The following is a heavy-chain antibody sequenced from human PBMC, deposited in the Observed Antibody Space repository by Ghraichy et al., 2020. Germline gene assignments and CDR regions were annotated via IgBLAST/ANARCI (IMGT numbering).Heavy chain of an antibody. CDR1: GFTFSRSA. CDR2: ISGSGDRT. CDR3: ARYVVTTERYSHDAFDI. Sequence: GGSLRLSCAASGFTFSRSAMSWVRQAPGKGLEWVSTISGSGDRTYYADSVKGRFTVSRDNSKNTLYLQMNSLRAEDTAVYYCARYVVTTERYSHDAFDIWGQGTMGTVSS. D-gene: IGHD4-17*01. V-gene: IGHV3-23*01. J-gene: IGHJ3*02.